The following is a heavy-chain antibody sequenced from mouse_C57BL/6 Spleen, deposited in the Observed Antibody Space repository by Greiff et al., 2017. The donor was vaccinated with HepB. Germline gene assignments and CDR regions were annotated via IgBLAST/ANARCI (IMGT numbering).Heavy chain of an antibody. Sequence: EVKLVESGGGLVKPGGSLKLSCAASGFTFSSYAMSWVRQTPEKRLEWVATISDGGSYTYYPDNVKGRFTISRDHAKNTLYLQMSHLKSEDTAMYYCARDLDYGSSFGFAYWGQGTLVTVSA. V-gene: IGHV5-4*01. CDR1: GFTFSSYA. D-gene: IGHD1-1*01. CDR3: ARDLDYGSSFGFAY. CDR2: ISDGGSYT. J-gene: IGHJ3*01.